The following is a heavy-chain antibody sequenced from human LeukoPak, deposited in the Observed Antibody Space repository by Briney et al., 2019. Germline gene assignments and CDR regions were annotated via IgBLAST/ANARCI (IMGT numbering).Heavy chain of an antibody. CDR3: AKDIRFGELSTYYFDY. CDR2: IGGSGGST. V-gene: IGHV3-23*01. J-gene: IGHJ4*02. Sequence: GGSLRLSCAASGFTFSSYAMSWVRQAPGKGLEWVSAIGGSGGSTCYADSVKGRFTISRDSSKNTLYLQMNSLRAEDTAVYYCAKDIRFGELSTYYFDYWGQGTLVTVSS. CDR1: GFTFSSYA. D-gene: IGHD3-10*01.